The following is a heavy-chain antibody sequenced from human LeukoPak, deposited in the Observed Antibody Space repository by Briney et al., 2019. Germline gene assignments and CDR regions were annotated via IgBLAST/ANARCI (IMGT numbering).Heavy chain of an antibody. CDR2: IADDGKDK. Sequence: GGSLRLSCAASGFTVSSSYMTWVRQAPGKGLEWVAVIADDGKDKHYVESVKGRFTISRDNSKNTLYLQMNSLRVEDTAVYYCARDRHIAAAGYYFDYWGQGTLVTVSS. J-gene: IGHJ4*02. V-gene: IGHV3-30*03. CDR3: ARDRHIAAAGYYFDY. D-gene: IGHD6-25*01. CDR1: GFTVSSSY.